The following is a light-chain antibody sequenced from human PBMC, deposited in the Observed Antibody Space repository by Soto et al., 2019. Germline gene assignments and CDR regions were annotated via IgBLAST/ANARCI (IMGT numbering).Light chain of an antibody. CDR2: AVS. V-gene: IGKV1-39*01. CDR1: QSIFNY. Sequence: DIPMTQSPSSLSASVGDRVTITCRSSQSIFNYLNWYQQKPGKAPEVLIYAVSSLQIGVPSRFAGSGSGTDFTLTITDLRPEDSATYYCQQTYSELVYTFGRVTKLEIK. CDR3: QQTYSELVYT. J-gene: IGKJ2*01.